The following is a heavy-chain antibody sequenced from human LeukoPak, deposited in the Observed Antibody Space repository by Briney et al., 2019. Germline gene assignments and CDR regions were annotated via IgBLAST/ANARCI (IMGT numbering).Heavy chain of an antibody. V-gene: IGHV1-2*02. CDR1: GYTFTGYY. CDR3: VRASPYSSSSGFAY. Sequence: ASVKASCKASGYTFTGYYMHWVRQAPGQGLEWMGWINPNSGSTNYAQKFQGRVTMTRDTSISTAYMELSRLRSDDTAVYYCVRASPYSSSSGFAYWGQGTLVTVSS. D-gene: IGHD6-6*01. J-gene: IGHJ4*02. CDR2: INPNSGST.